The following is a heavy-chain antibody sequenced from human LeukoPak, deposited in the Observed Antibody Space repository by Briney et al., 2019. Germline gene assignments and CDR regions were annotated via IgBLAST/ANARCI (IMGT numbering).Heavy chain of an antibody. D-gene: IGHD6-19*01. CDR1: GGSISSYY. CDR2: IYYSGSTIYYSGST. V-gene: IGHV4-59*01. Sequence: SETLSLTCTVSGGSISSYYWSWIRQPPGKGLEWIGHIYYSGSTIYYSGSTNYNPSLKSRVTISVDTSKNQFSLKLSSVTAADTAVYFCARKGWGYWYLDRWGRGTLVTVCS. CDR3: ARKGWGYWYLDR. J-gene: IGHJ2*01.